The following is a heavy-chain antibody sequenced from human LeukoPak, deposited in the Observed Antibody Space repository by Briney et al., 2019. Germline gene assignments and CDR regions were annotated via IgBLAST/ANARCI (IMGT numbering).Heavy chain of an antibody. CDR1: GYTFTGYY. J-gene: IGHJ4*02. CDR2: INPNSGGT. CDR3: ARACGFNSGSYWHDY. D-gene: IGHD1-26*01. Sequence: GASVKVSCKASGYTFTGYYMHWVRQAPGQGLEWMGWINPNSGGTNYAQEFQGRVTMTRDTSISTAYMELSRLRSDDTAVYYCARACGFNSGSYWHDYWGQGTLVTVSS. V-gene: IGHV1-2*02.